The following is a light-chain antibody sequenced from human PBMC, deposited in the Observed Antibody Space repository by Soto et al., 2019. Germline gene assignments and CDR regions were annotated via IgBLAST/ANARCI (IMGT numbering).Light chain of an antibody. CDR1: ENVASNQ. J-gene: IGKJ1*01. V-gene: IGKV3-20*01. CDR2: GVF. Sequence: EIVLTQSPDTLSLSPGESATLSCRARENVASNQLAWYQHKSGQAPRLLIHGVFTRANGIPDRFSGSGSGTDFTLTISRLEPEDFALYYCQQYGGSPQTFGQGTKVEIK. CDR3: QQYGGSPQT.